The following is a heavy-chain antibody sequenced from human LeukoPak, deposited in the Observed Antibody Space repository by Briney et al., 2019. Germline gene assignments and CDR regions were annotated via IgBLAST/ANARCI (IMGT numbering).Heavy chain of an antibody. Sequence: PSETLSLTCTVSGGSISSSSYYWCWIRQPPGKGLEWIGSIYYSGSTYYNPSLKSRVTISVDTSKNQFSLKLSSVTAADTAVYYCARPVSSRAHFDPWGQGTLVTVSS. J-gene: IGHJ5*02. CDR2: IYYSGST. CDR1: GGSISSSSYY. D-gene: IGHD6-13*01. CDR3: ARPVSSRAHFDP. V-gene: IGHV4-39*01.